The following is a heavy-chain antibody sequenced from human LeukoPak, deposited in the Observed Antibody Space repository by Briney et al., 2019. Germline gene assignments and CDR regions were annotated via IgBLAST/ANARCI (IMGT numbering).Heavy chain of an antibody. J-gene: IGHJ3*02. CDR3: ARARPYNWKRDAFDI. CDR1: GVSISSYC. CDR2: IYYGGST. Sequence: SETLSLTCTVSGVSISSYCWRWIRPPPGKGLEGSGYIYYGGSTNYNPSLKRRLTITVDSTKKQFPLTLRPVAAADTDVYFCARARPYNWKRDAFDIWGQGTMVTVSS. V-gene: IGHV4-59*01. D-gene: IGHD1-20*01.